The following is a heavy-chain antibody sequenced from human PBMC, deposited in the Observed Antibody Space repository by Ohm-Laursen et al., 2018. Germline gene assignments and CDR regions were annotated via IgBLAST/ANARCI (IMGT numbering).Heavy chain of an antibody. CDR1: GFTFDDYA. CDR2: ISWNSGSI. D-gene: IGHD6-25*01. CDR3: AKDMSGGMDV. Sequence: SLRLSCSASGFTFDDYAMHWVRQAPGKGLEWVSGISWNSGSIGYADSVKGRFTISRDNAKNSLYLQMNSLRAEDTALYYCAKDMSGGMDVWGQGTTITVSS. J-gene: IGHJ6*02. V-gene: IGHV3-9*01.